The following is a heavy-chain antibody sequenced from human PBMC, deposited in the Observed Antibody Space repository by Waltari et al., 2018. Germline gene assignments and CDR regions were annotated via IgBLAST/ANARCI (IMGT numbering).Heavy chain of an antibody. CDR2: IWFDGSVK. Sequence: QVNLVESGGGVVQPGGSLRLSCATSGFTFSNFGMHWVRQAPGKGLVWGALIWFDGSVKFYADSVWGRFTISRDNSARTLYLDMDSLRLDDTAMYYCAKDAFGNTYLDFWGQGTLVTVSS. D-gene: IGHD2-2*02. J-gene: IGHJ4*02. V-gene: IGHV3-30*02. CDR1: GFTFSNFG. CDR3: AKDAFGNTYLDF.